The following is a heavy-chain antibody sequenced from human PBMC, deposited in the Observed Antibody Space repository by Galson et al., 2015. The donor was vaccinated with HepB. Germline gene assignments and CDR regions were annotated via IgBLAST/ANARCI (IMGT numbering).Heavy chain of an antibody. CDR2: IDPSDSYT. V-gene: IGHV5-10-1*01. D-gene: IGHD2-2*01. J-gene: IGHJ6*02. CDR1: GYSFTSYW. Sequence: QSGAEVKKPGESLRISCKGSGYSFTSYWISWVRQMPGKGLEWMGRIDPSDSYTNYSPSFQGHVTISADKSISTAYLQWSSLKASDTAMYYCATRYCSSTSCYGYYGMDVWGQGTTVTVSS. CDR3: ATRYCSSTSCYGYYGMDV.